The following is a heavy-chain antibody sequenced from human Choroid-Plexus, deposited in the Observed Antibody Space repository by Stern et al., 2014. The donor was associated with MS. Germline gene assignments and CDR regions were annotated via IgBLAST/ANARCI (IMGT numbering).Heavy chain of an antibody. CDR2: VSYDGSNK. CDR1: GFTFGSCA. J-gene: IGHJ5*02. CDR3: AKDRHYLTYFFDH. V-gene: IGHV3-30*18. D-gene: IGHD2/OR15-2a*01. Sequence: VQLVESGGGVVQPGRPLRLSCVASGFTFGSCAMHWVRQAPGKGLEVVAGVSYDGSNKYYADSVKGRFTISRDNSQNTLYMQMSSLRPEDTAVYYCAKDRHYLTYFFDHWGQGSLVTVSS.